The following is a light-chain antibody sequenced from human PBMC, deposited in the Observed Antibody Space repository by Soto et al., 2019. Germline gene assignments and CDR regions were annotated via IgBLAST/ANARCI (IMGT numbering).Light chain of an antibody. CDR1: QTVNNNY. Sequence: EIVLTQSPDTLSLSPGERATLSCRASQTVNNNYVAWYQQKPGQAPRLLIFRASNKATGIPDRFSGSGSGTDFTLTITRLEPEESAVYFCQQYTGPPTTFGQGTRLEIK. V-gene: IGKV3-20*01. CDR2: RAS. J-gene: IGKJ5*01. CDR3: QQYTGPPTT.